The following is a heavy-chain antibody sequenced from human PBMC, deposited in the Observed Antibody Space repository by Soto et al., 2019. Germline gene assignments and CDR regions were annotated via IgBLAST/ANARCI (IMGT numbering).Heavy chain of an antibody. D-gene: IGHD6-13*01. J-gene: IGHJ6*02. CDR3: ARDSGVDSNTWSPMFYYYGLDV. Sequence: QLQLVESGGGVVQPGRSLRLSCAASGFTFTHFDLHWVRQAPGKGLEWVAFISSDDSTSYYADSVKGRFTVSRDNSKNXXFXQXXSLRAEDTAVYYCARDSGVDSNTWSPMFYYYGLDVWGQGTTVTVSS. CDR1: GFTFTHFD. CDR2: ISSDDSTS. V-gene: IGHV3-30*03.